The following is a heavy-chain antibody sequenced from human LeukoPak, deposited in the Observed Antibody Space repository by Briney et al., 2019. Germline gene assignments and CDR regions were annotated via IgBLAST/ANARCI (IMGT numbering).Heavy chain of an antibody. CDR1: GFIFSSYG. J-gene: IGHJ4*02. V-gene: IGHV3-48*01. CDR2: ISSTSSTI. D-gene: IGHD3-10*01. CDR3: ARRPLIGYGSGTTMDY. Sequence: GGSLRLSCAASGFIFSSYGMNWVRQAPGKGLEWVSYISSTSSTIYYADSVKGRFTISRDNAKNSLYLQMNSLTAADTAVYYCARRPLIGYGSGTTMDYWGQGTLVTVSS.